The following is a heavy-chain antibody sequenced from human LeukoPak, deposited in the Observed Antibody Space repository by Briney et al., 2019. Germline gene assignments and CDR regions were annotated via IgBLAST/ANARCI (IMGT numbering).Heavy chain of an antibody. CDR2: IKKDGSQK. CDR1: GFTFSSFW. D-gene: IGHD3-3*01. V-gene: IGHV3-7*03. J-gene: IGHJ4*02. CDR3: TRVFGGYDVSDY. Sequence: GGSRRLSCAASGFTFSSFWMSWVRQAPGKGLEWVANIKKDGSQKYYVDSVEGRFTISRDNAKNSLYLQMDSLRVDDTAVYYCTRVFGGYDVSDYWGQGTLVTVSS.